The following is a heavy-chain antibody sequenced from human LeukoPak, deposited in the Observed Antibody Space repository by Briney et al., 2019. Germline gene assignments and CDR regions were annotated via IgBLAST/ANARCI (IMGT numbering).Heavy chain of an antibody. CDR3: ARDLRYFDYYYYMDV. D-gene: IGHD3-9*01. Sequence: KPSETLSLTCTVSGGSISSYYWSWIRQPPGKGLEWLGYIYYSGSTNYNPSLKSRVTISVDTSKNQFSLKLSSVTAADTAVYYCARDLRYFDYYYYMDVWGKGTTVTVSS. CDR2: IYYSGST. V-gene: IGHV4-59*01. CDR1: GGSISSYY. J-gene: IGHJ6*03.